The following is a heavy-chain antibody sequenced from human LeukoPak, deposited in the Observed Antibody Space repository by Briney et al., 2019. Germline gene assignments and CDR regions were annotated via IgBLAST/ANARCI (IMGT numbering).Heavy chain of an antibody. J-gene: IGHJ4*02. V-gene: IGHV4-34*01. D-gene: IGHD3-3*01. Sequence: SETLSLTCAVYGGSLSGYYWSWIRQPPGKGLEWIGEINRSGSTNYNPSLKSRVNISVDTSKNQFSLKLSSVTAADTAVYYCARGLRFLEWLLNRTKAYYFDYWGQGTLVTVSS. CDR3: ARGLRFLEWLLNRTKAYYFDY. CDR1: GGSLSGYY. CDR2: INRSGST.